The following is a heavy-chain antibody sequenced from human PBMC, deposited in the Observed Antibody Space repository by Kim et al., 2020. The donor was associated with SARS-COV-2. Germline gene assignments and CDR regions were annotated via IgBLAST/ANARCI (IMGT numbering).Heavy chain of an antibody. Sequence: YADSVKGRFTISRDNSKNTLYLQMNSLRAEDTAVYYCAREGSWGLAQGFDYWGQGTLVTVSS. J-gene: IGHJ4*02. CDR3: AREGSWGLAQGFDY. V-gene: IGHV3-33*01. D-gene: IGHD7-27*01.